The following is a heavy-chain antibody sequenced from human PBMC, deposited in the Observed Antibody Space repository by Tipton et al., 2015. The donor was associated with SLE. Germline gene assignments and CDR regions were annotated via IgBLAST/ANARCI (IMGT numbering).Heavy chain of an antibody. CDR2: IYYSGST. CDR1: GGSISSYY. J-gene: IGHJ4*02. D-gene: IGHD6-19*01. CDR3: ARRGESSGLLD. Sequence: TLSLTCTVSGGSISSYYWSWIRQPPGKGLEWIGYIYYSGSTNYHPSLKSRVTISVDTSKNQFSLKLSSVTAADTAVYYCARRGESSGLLDWGQGTLVTVSS. V-gene: IGHV4-59*01.